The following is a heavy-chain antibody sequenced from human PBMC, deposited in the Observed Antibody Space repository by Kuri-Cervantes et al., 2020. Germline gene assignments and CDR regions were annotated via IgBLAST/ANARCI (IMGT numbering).Heavy chain of an antibody. CDR3: ARAPREWGSYYYMDV. J-gene: IGHJ6*03. V-gene: IGHV4-61*01. CDR1: GGSVSSGSYW. D-gene: IGHD3-3*01. CDR2: ISYSGST. Sequence: SETLSLTCTVSGGSVSSGSYWWSWTRQPPGKGLEWIGYISYSGSTNYNPSLKSRVTISVDTSKNQFSLKLSSVTAADTAVYYCARAPREWGSYYYMDVWGKGTTVTVSS.